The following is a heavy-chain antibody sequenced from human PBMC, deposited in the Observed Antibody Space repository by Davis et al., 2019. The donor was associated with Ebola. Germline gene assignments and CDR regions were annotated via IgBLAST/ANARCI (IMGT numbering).Heavy chain of an antibody. D-gene: IGHD6-13*01. V-gene: IGHV3-23*01. CDR3: AKSLTYSSSWYADY. CDR2: ISGSGGTT. J-gene: IGHJ4*02. Sequence: PGGSLRLSCADSVITFSSYAMTWVRQAPGKGLEWVSAISGSGGTTYYADSVKGRFTISRDNSKNTLYLQMNSLRAEDTAVYYCAKSLTYSSSWYADYWGQGTLVTVSS. CDR1: VITFSSYA.